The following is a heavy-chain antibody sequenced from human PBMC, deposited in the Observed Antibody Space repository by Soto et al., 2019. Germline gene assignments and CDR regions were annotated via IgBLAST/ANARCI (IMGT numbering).Heavy chain of an antibody. D-gene: IGHD2-2*02. Sequence: GGSLRLSCAASGFTFSSYAMSWVRQAPGKGPEWVSAMSGSGGIPYYADSVKGRFTISRDNSKNKLHLQMIGLRAADTAVYYCAKDGLGYCSSSSCYRHYYYGMDVWGQGTTVTVSS. CDR1: GFTFSSYA. J-gene: IGHJ6*02. V-gene: IGHV3-23*01. CDR2: MSGSGGIP. CDR3: AKDGLGYCSSSSCYRHYYYGMDV.